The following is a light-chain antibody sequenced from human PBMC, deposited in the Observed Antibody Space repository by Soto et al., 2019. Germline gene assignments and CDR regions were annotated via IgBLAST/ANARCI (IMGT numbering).Light chain of an antibody. CDR3: QQRSNWPIT. CDR1: QSVSNNY. J-gene: IGKJ5*01. V-gene: IGKV3-11*01. Sequence: ESVLTQSPGTLSLSPGERATLSCRASQSVSNNYLAWYQQKPGQAPRLLIYDASNRATGIPARFSGSGSGTDFTLTISSLEPEDFAVYYCQQRSNWPITFGQGTRLEI. CDR2: DAS.